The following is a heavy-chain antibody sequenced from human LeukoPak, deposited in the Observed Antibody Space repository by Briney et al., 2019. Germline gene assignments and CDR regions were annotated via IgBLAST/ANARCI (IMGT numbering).Heavy chain of an antibody. J-gene: IGHJ4*02. V-gene: IGHV1-18*01. D-gene: IGHD3-22*01. Sequence: ASVKVSCKTSGYTFTSYGISWVRQAPGQGLEWMGWISAYSGNTNYTQKFQGRVTMTTDTSTSTAYMELRSLRSDDTAVYYCARGSEYYYDSSGYYSHDYWGQGTLVTVSS. CDR1: GYTFTSYG. CDR3: ARGSEYYYDSSGYYSHDY. CDR2: ISAYSGNT.